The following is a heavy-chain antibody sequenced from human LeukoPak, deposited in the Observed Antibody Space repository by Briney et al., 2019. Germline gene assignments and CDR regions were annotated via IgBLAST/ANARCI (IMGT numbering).Heavy chain of an antibody. CDR1: GGSFSNDY. J-gene: IGHJ4*02. V-gene: IGHV4-59*01. CDR3: ATLGAARPQIYFDY. D-gene: IGHD6-6*01. Sequence: SETLSLTCTVSGGSFSNDYWSWIRQPPGKGLEWIGYVYYSGSTNYNPSLKSRVTISVDTSKNQFSLKLSSVTAADTAVYYCATLGAARPQIYFDYWGQGTLVTVSS. CDR2: VYYSGST.